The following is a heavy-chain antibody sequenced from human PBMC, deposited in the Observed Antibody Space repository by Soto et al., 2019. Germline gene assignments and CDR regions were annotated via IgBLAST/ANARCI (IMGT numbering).Heavy chain of an antibody. CDR3: ARSHVETFMVVGALDAFDF. J-gene: IGHJ3*01. CDR2: IYQSESP. D-gene: IGHD5-18*01. V-gene: IGHV4-30-2*01. Sequence: QLQLQESGSGLVKPSQTLSLTCAVSGGSINNGGYSWSWIRQPPGKGLEWIGYIYQSESPYYNPSLKSRVSITLDKSKHHFSLKLSSVTAADTAVYYSARSHVETFMVVGALDAFDFWGQGTMVTVSS. CDR1: GGSINNGGYS.